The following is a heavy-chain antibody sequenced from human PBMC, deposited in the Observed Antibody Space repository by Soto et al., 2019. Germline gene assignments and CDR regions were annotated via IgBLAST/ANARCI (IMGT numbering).Heavy chain of an antibody. D-gene: IGHD3-10*01. CDR3: ARRERYYGSPGWFDP. CDR2: VYYTGDT. CDR1: GASISTPGSY. V-gene: IGHV4-39*01. J-gene: IGHJ5*02. Sequence: PSETLSLTCTVSGASISTPGSYWGWVRQSPGTGLQWIGFVYYTGDTYYNPSLKSRVTITVDTAKNQFSLNLKSVTAADTAMYFCARRERYYGSPGWFDPWGPGTLVTVSS.